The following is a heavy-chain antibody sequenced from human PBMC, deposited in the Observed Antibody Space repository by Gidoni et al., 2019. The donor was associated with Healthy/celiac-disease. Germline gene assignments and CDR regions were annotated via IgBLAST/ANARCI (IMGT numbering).Heavy chain of an antibody. V-gene: IGHV3-9*01. Sequence: EVQLVESGGGLVQPGRSLRLSCAASGFPFDDYAMHWVRQAPGKGLEWVSGISCNSGSIGYADSVKGRFTISRDNAKNSLYLQMNSLRAEDTALYYCAKGGQWLADGDFDYWGQGTLVTVSS. CDR1: GFPFDDYA. CDR3: AKGGQWLADGDFDY. J-gene: IGHJ4*02. D-gene: IGHD6-19*01. CDR2: ISCNSGSI.